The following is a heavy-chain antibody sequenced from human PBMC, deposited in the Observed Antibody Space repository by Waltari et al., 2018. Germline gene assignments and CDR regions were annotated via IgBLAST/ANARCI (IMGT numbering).Heavy chain of an antibody. CDR3: ARRSGYYYGSGSIDY. J-gene: IGHJ4*02. V-gene: IGHV4-34*01. CDR2: INHSGST. Sequence: QVQLQQWGAGLLKPSETLSLTCAVYGGSFSGYYWSWIRQPPGKGLEWIGEINHSGSTNYTPSLKSRVTISVDTSKNQFSLKLSSVTAADTAVYYCARRSGYYYGSGSIDYWGQGTLVTVSS. CDR1: GGSFSGYY. D-gene: IGHD3-10*01.